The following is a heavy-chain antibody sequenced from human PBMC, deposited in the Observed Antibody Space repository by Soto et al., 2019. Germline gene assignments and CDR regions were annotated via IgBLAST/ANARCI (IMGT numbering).Heavy chain of an antibody. CDR3: AKDTAPGFYDANGHLDY. CDR2: INWDSGDI. CDR1: GISFDDYA. J-gene: IGHJ4*02. D-gene: IGHD2-8*01. V-gene: IGHV3-9*01. Sequence: GGSLRLSCVVSGISFDDYAMHWVRQVPGKGLEWVSGINWDSGDIGYADSVKGRFTISRDNAKNSLYLQMNSLKTEDTALYYCAKDTAPGFYDANGHLDYWGQGTQVTVSS.